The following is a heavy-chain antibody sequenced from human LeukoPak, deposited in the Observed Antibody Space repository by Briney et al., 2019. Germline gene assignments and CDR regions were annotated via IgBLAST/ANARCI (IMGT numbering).Heavy chain of an antibody. J-gene: IGHJ4*02. Sequence: GASVKVSCKASGYIFTSSYIHWVRQAPGQGLEWMGWINPNSGGTNYAQKFQGRVTMTRDTSIITAYMELSRLSSDDTAVYYCARDERYDSSGYPFDYWGQGTLVTVSS. V-gene: IGHV1-2*02. CDR3: ARDERYDSSGYPFDY. D-gene: IGHD3-22*01. CDR2: INPNSGGT. CDR1: GYIFTSSY.